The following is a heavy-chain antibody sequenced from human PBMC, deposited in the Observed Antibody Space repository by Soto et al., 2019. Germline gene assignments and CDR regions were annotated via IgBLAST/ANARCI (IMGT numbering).Heavy chain of an antibody. J-gene: IGHJ4*02. CDR3: ARTPGYCTNGVCYGGAMFDY. Sequence: SETLSLTCTVSGGSISSYYWSWIRQPPGKGLEWIGYIYYSGSTNYNPSLKSRVTISVDTSKNQFSLKLSSVTAADTAVYYCARTPGYCTNGVCYGGAMFDYWGQRTLVIGSS. V-gene: IGHV4-59*01. D-gene: IGHD2-8*01. CDR2: IYYSGST. CDR1: GGSISSYY.